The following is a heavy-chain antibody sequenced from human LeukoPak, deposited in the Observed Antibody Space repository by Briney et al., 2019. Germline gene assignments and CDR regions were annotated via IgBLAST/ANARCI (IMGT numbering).Heavy chain of an antibody. D-gene: IGHD6-13*01. CDR2: INGGNGNT. CDR1: GYIFTNYA. J-gene: IGHJ4*02. V-gene: IGHV1-3*01. Sequence: ASVTVSCKASGYIFTNYAMHWVRQAPGQRLEWMGWINGGNGNTKYSQKFQGRVTVTRDRSATTAYMELSSLTSEDTAVYYCARVSLDAYSSSWNFDYWGQGTLVTVSS. CDR3: ARVSLDAYSSSWNFDY.